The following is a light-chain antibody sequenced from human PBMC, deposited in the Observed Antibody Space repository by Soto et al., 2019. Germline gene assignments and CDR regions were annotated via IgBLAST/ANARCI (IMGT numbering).Light chain of an antibody. Sequence: EIVMTQSPATLSVSPGERATLSCRASQSVSSNLAWYQQKPGQAPRLLIYGASTRATGIPARFSGSGSGTEFTLTISSLQSEDFAVYYCYQYNNWPPMGTFGQGTKVEIK. V-gene: IGKV3-15*01. J-gene: IGKJ1*01. CDR3: YQYNNWPPMGT. CDR2: GAS. CDR1: QSVSSN.